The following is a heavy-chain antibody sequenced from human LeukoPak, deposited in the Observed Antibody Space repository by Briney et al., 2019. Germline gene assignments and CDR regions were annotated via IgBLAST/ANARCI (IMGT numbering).Heavy chain of an antibody. J-gene: IGHJ4*02. D-gene: IGHD5-12*01. CDR2: ISTSGSTI. CDR1: GFVFSSYE. CDR3: ASRQSYTGYDY. Sequence: QPGASLRLSCGASGFVFSSYEMNWVRQAPGKGLEWVSYISTSGSTIHYADSVKGRFTFSRDNAKNSVYLQMNSLRAEDTAVYYCASRQSYTGYDYWGQGTLVTVS. V-gene: IGHV3-48*03.